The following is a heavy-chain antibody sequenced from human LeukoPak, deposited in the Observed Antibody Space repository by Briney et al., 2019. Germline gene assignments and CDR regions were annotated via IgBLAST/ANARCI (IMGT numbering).Heavy chain of an antibody. CDR3: AREPNGDYIGAFDM. Sequence: PGGSLRLSCAASGFTFSSYSMNWVRQAPGRGLEWVSAIRASGGLRFYADSVKGRFTVSRDNSKNTLYLQMNSLRAADTAVYYCAREPNGDYIGAFDMCGQGTKVTVSS. CDR1: GFTFSSYS. J-gene: IGHJ3*02. D-gene: IGHD4-17*01. V-gene: IGHV3-23*01. CDR2: IRASGGLR.